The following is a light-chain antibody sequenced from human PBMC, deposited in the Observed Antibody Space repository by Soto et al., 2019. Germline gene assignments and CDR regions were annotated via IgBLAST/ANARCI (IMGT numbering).Light chain of an antibody. CDR3: NSYTISSTWV. Sequence: QSALTQPASVSGSPGQSITISCTGTSSDVGAYNYVSWYQQHPGKAPKLMISEVSNRPSGISNRFSGSKSGNTASLTISGLQAEDEADYYCNSYTISSTWVFGGGTQLTV. CDR2: EVS. J-gene: IGLJ3*02. V-gene: IGLV2-14*01. CDR1: SSDVGAYNY.